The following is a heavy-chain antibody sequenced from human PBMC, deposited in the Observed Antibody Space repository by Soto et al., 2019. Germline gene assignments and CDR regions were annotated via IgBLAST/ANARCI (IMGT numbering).Heavy chain of an antibody. CDR3: AVPLESQDPLDI. V-gene: IGHV4-39*01. Sequence: SETLSLTCTVSGGSISSSSYYWGWIRQPPGKGLEWIGSIYYSGSTYYNPSLKSRVTISVDTSKNQFSLKLSSVTAADTAVYYCAVPLESQDPLDIRGQGTMVTVSS. CDR2: IYYSGST. J-gene: IGHJ3*02. CDR1: GGSISSSSYY.